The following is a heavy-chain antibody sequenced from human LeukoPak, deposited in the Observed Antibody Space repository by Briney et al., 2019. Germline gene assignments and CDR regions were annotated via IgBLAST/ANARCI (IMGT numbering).Heavy chain of an antibody. CDR1: GFTFSSYA. CDR3: ANRLSSSWEEYFQH. Sequence: QPGGSLRLSCAASGFTFSSYAMSWVRQAPGKGLEWVSAISGSGGTTYYADSVKGRFTISRDNSKNTVCLQMNSLRAEDTAVYYCANRLSSSWEEYFQHWGQGTLVTVSS. D-gene: IGHD6-13*01. CDR2: ISGSGGTT. J-gene: IGHJ1*01. V-gene: IGHV3-23*01.